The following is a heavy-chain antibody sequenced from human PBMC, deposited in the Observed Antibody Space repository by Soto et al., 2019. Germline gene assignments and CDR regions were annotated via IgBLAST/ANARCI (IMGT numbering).Heavy chain of an antibody. Sequence: EVQLVESGGGLIQPGGSLRLSCAASGFSVSSDYMSWVRQDPGKGLEWVAVIYTIGSTYYAGSVKGRYNISRDTSRNTLYLQMSTLRAEDTGVYFCAKTTNYYYSLDVWGQGTTVSVSS. CDR1: GFSVSSDY. CDR3: AKTTNYYYSLDV. V-gene: IGHV3-53*01. D-gene: IGHD2-8*01. CDR2: IYTIGST. J-gene: IGHJ6*02.